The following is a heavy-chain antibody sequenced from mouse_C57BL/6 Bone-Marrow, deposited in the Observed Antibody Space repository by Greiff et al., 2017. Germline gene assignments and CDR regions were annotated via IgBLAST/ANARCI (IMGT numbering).Heavy chain of an antibody. CDR1: GFSLSTFGMG. Sequence: QVTLKESGPGILQPSQTLSLTCSFSGFSLSTFGMGVGWIRQPSGKGLEWLAHIWWDDDKYYNPALKSRLTIVKVTSKNQVFLMIANVETADTATYYCARMDGYDVDYWGQGTTLTVSS. V-gene: IGHV8-8*01. CDR3: ARMDGYDVDY. J-gene: IGHJ2*01. D-gene: IGHD2-2*01. CDR2: IWWDDDK.